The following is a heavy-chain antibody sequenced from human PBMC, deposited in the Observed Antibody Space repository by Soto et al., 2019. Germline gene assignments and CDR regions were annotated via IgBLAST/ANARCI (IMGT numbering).Heavy chain of an antibody. V-gene: IGHV4-61*01. Sequence: PSETLSLTCNVSGGSVSSTNYYWGWIRQPPGKGLEWIGYVYYSGSTNYNPSLRSRVTISVDTSKNQFPLKLSSVTAADTAVYYCARDFCGGDCSDDYYYYAMDVWGQGTTVTVSS. J-gene: IGHJ6*02. D-gene: IGHD2-21*02. CDR2: VYYSGST. CDR3: ARDFCGGDCSDDYYYYAMDV. CDR1: GGSVSSTNYY.